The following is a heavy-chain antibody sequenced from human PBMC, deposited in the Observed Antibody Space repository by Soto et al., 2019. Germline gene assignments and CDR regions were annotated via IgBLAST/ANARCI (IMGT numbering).Heavy chain of an antibody. CDR1: GFNFIRYG. D-gene: IGHD6-13*01. V-gene: IGHV3-33*05. CDR3: AREADISNHFSFFDS. CDR2: MSSDGSYT. Sequence: GGSLRLSCAASGFNFIRYGMHWVRQAPGKGLEWIAGMSSDGSYTPYADSMKGRFTISRDNPKNTLFLQMHSLRAEDTAVYFCAREADISNHFSFFDSWGQGTLVTVSS. J-gene: IGHJ4*02.